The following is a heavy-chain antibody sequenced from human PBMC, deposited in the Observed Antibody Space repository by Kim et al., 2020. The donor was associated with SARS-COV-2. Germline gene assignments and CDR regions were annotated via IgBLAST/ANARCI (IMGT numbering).Heavy chain of an antibody. CDR1: GFSFSNYA. Sequence: GRSLRLSCVVAGFSFSNYAMHWVRQAPGKGLEWVAVIWYDGSNRLNTDAVKGRFIISKDNSKNTVFLQMNSLGVEDSGVYYCARQRSSGGLYYYGVDVWGQGTTVTVSS. J-gene: IGHJ6*02. D-gene: IGHD3-10*01. CDR2: IWYDGSNR. V-gene: IGHV3-33*01. CDR3: ARQRSSGGLYYYGVDV.